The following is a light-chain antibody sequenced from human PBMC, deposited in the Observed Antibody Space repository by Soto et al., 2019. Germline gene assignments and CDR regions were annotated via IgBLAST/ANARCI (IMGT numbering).Light chain of an antibody. CDR2: AVS. V-gene: IGKV3-20*01. Sequence: EIVLTQSPDTLSLSPGERATLSCRASQSLGNNYLAWYQQKSGQPPRLLIYAVSSRATGIPDRFSGSGFGTDFTLTISRLEPEDFAVYYCQRYGGAPLFTFGPGTKVDFK. J-gene: IGKJ3*01. CDR3: QRYGGAPLFT. CDR1: QSLGNNY.